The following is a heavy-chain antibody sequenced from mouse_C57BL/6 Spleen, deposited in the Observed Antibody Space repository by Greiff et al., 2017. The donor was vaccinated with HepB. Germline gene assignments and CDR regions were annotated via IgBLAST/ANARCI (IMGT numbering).Heavy chain of an antibody. D-gene: IGHD4-1*01. J-gene: IGHJ1*03. CDR3: ARANFYWYFDV. V-gene: IGHV3-6*01. CDR1: GYSITSGYY. CDR2: ISYDGSN. Sequence: VQRVESGPGLVKPSQSLSLTCSVTGYSITSGYYWNWIRQFPGNKLEWMGYISYDGSNNYNPSLKNRISITRDTSKNQFFLKLNSVTTEDTATYYCARANFYWYFDVWGTGTTVTVSS.